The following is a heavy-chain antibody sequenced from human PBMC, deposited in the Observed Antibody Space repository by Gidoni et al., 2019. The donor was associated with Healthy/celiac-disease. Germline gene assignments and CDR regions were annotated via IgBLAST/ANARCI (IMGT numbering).Heavy chain of an antibody. D-gene: IGHD4-4*01. CDR2: IYYSGST. CDR1: GGSVSSGSYY. Sequence: QVQLQESGPGLVKPSETLSLTCTVSGGSVSSGSYYWSWIRQPPGKGLEWIGYIYYSGSTNYNPSLKSRVTISVDTSKNQFSLKLSSVTAADTAVYYCARAVTTGALRIFDYWGQGTLVTVSS. J-gene: IGHJ4*02. V-gene: IGHV4-61*01. CDR3: ARAVTTGALRIFDY.